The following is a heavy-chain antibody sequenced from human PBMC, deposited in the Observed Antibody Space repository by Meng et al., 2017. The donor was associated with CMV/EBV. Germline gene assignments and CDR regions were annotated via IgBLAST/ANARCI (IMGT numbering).Heavy chain of an antibody. V-gene: IGHV3-21*01. CDR1: GFTFSSYS. CDR3: ARADANVVVPAAILDYYYGMDV. CDR2: ISSSSSYI. J-gene: IGHJ6*02. D-gene: IGHD2-2*01. Sequence: GESLKISCAASGFTFSSYSMNWVRQAPGKGLEWVSSISSSSSYIYYADSVKGRFTISRDNAKNSLYLQMNSLRAEDTAVYYCARADANVVVPAAILDYYYGMDVWGQGTTVTVSS.